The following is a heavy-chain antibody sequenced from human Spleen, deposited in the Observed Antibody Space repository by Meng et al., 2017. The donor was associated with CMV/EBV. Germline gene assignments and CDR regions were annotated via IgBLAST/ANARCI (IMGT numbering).Heavy chain of an antibody. CDR1: GGSIRSSTYY. CDR3: ARLSGSYIYAFDI. Sequence: SETLSLTCTVSGGSIRSSTYYWGWIRQPPGKGLEWIGSIYYSGSTYYNPSLKSRVTISVDTSKNQFSLKLSSVTAADTAVYYCARLSGSYIYAFDIWGQGTMVTVSS. J-gene: IGHJ3*02. CDR2: IYYSGST. V-gene: IGHV4-39*07. D-gene: IGHD1-26*01.